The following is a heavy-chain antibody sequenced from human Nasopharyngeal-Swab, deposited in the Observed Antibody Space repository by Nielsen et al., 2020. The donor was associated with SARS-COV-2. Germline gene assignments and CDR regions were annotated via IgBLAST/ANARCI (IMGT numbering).Heavy chain of an antibody. CDR2: IYTSGST. CDR1: GGSISSGSYY. CDR3: ARDIAAAGEAYYYYGMDV. D-gene: IGHD6-13*01. V-gene: IGHV4-61*02. J-gene: IGHJ6*02. Sequence: LRLSCTVSGGSISSGSYYWSWIRQPAGKGLEWIGRIYTSGSTNYNPSLKSRVTISVDTSKNQFSLKLSSVTAADTAVYYCARDIAAAGEAYYYYGMDVWGQGTTVTVSS.